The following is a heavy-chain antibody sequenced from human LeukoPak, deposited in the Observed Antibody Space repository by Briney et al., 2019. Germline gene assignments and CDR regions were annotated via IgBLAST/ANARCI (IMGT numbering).Heavy chain of an antibody. D-gene: IGHD6-19*01. Sequence: SVKVSCKASGGTFSSYAISWVRQAPGQGLEWMGGIIPIFGTANYAQKFQGRVTITTDESTSTAYMELRSLRSDDTAVYYCARAVADTARFDYWGQGTLVTVSS. V-gene: IGHV1-69*05. CDR1: GGTFSSYA. CDR3: ARAVADTARFDY. J-gene: IGHJ4*02. CDR2: IIPIFGTA.